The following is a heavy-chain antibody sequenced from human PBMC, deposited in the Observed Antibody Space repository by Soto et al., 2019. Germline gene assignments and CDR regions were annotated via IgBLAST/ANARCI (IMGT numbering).Heavy chain of an antibody. D-gene: IGHD1-26*01. CDR1: GYTFTSYG. J-gene: IGHJ6*02. CDR2: ISAYNGNT. Sequence: ASVKVSCKASGYTFTSYGISWVRQAPGQGLEWMGWISAYNGNTNYAQKLQGRVTMTTDTSTGTAYMELRSLRSDDTAVYYCARDRRARGSYSLYYYYGMDVWGQGTTVTVSS. V-gene: IGHV1-18*01. CDR3: ARDRRARGSYSLYYYYGMDV.